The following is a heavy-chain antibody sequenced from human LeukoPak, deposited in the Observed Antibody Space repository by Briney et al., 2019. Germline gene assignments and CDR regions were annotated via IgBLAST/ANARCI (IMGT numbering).Heavy chain of an antibody. J-gene: IGHJ5*02. CDR2: FDPEDGET. Sequence: ASVKVSCKVSGYTLTELSIHWVRQAPGKGLEWMGGFDPEDGETIYAQKFQGRVTMTEDTSTDTAYMELSSLRSEDTAVYYCATNLIRGVILNWFDPWGQGTLVTVSS. CDR3: ATNLIRGVILNWFDP. V-gene: IGHV1-24*01. CDR1: GYTLTELS. D-gene: IGHD3-10*01.